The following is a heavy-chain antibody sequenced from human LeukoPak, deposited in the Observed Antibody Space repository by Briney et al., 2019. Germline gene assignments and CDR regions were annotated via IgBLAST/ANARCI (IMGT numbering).Heavy chain of an antibody. CDR2: ISGGGGGT. Sequence: GGSLRLSSAASGFTFSSYGMSRVRQAPGKGLEWGSAISGGGGGTYYADSVRGRFTISRDNFKNTLYLQMNSLRAEDTAVYYCAKAGVRLWGMLSLRNQGVGWFDPWGQGTLVTVSS. V-gene: IGHV3-23*01. D-gene: IGHD3-10*01. CDR3: AKAGVRLWGMLSLRNQGVGWFDP. CDR1: GFTFSSYG. J-gene: IGHJ5*02.